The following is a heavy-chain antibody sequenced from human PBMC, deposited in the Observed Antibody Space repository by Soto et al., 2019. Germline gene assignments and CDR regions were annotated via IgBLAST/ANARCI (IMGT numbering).Heavy chain of an antibody. V-gene: IGHV3-73*01. Sequence: XXSLRLACAASGFTFSGCAMHWVLQASEKGLEWVGRIRSKANSYATAYAASVKGRFTISRDDSKNTAYLQMNSLKTEDTAVYYCTRKYCSSTSCLDYWGQGTLVTVSS. D-gene: IGHD2-2*01. CDR3: TRKYCSSTSCLDY. J-gene: IGHJ4*02. CDR2: IRSKANSYAT. CDR1: GFTFSGCA.